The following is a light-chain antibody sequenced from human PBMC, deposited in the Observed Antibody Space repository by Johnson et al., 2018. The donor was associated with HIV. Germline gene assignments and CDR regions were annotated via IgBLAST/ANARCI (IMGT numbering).Light chain of an antibody. Sequence: TQPPSVSAAPGQKVTISCSGSSSNIGNNYVSWYQQVPGAAPKLLIYDNNRRPSGIPDRFSGSKSGATATLGITGLQPGDEADYYCGIWDASLGPLYVFGTGTTITVL. CDR1: SSNIGNNY. CDR2: DNN. CDR3: GIWDASLGPLYV. J-gene: IGLJ1*01. V-gene: IGLV1-51*01.